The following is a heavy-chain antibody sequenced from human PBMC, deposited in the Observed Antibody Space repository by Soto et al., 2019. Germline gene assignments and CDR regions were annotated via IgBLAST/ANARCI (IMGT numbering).Heavy chain of an antibody. D-gene: IGHD7-27*01. Sequence: PGESLKISCKGSGYSLGTYWIAWVRQVPGKGLEWMGVIYPGDSDTRYSPSFQGQVTISADRSIGTAYLQWNSLKASDTAMYYCAKSRTLGTPTTAYYYTMDVWGQGTTVTVSS. CDR2: IYPGDSDT. CDR3: AKSRTLGTPTTAYYYTMDV. J-gene: IGHJ6*02. V-gene: IGHV5-51*01. CDR1: GYSLGTYW.